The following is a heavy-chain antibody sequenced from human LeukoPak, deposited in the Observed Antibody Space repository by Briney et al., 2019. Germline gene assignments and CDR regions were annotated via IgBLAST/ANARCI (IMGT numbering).Heavy chain of an antibody. CDR2: ISGSGGNT. V-gene: IGHV3-23*01. CDR3: AKGFYYYDSADYFDY. Sequence: GGSLRLSCAASGFTFSSYAMSWVRQAPGRGLEWVSAISGSGGNTYYADSVKGRVTISRDNSKNTLYLQMNSLRAEDTAVYHCAKGFYYYDSADYFDYWGQGTLVTVSS. J-gene: IGHJ4*02. CDR1: GFTFSSYA. D-gene: IGHD3-22*01.